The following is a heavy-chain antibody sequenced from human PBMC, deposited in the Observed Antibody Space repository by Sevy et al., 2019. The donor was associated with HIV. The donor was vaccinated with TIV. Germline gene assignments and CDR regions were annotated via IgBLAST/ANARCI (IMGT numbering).Heavy chain of an antibody. Sequence: GGSLRLSCAASGFTVSSNYMSWVRQAPGKGLEWVSVIYSGGSTYYADSVKGRFTISRDNSKNTLYLQMTSRRAEDTAVYYCARDCTDILTGYYYYYCYMDVWGKGTTVTVSS. D-gene: IGHD3-9*01. J-gene: IGHJ6*03. CDR1: GFTVSSNY. V-gene: IGHV3-53*01. CDR2: IYSGGST. CDR3: ARDCTDILTGYYYYYCYMDV.